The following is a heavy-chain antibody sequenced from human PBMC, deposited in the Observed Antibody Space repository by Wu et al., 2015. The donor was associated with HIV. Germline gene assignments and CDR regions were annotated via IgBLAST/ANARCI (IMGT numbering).Heavy chain of an antibody. D-gene: IGHD3-9*01. CDR3: ARLTQYYYYGMDV. J-gene: IGHJ6*02. V-gene: IGHV1-46*01. CDR1: GYTFSSYY. CDR2: INPSGGST. Sequence: QVQLVQSGAEVKKPGASVKVSCKASGYTFSSYYMHWVRQAPGQGLEWMGMINPSGGSTSYAQKFQGRVTMTRDTSTTTVYMELSSLRSEDTAVYYXARLTQYYYYGMDVWGQGTTVTVSS.